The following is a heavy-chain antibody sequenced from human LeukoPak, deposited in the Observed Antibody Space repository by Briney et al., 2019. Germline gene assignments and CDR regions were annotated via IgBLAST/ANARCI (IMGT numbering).Heavy chain of an antibody. CDR1: GFTFDDYA. D-gene: IGHD2-2*01. CDR2: ISWNSGSI. Sequence: SLRLSCAASGFTFDDYAMHWVRQAPGKGLEWVSGISWNSGSIGYADSVKGRFTISRDNAKNSLYLQMNSLRAEDTAVYYCARRMRVVPAANNYYYYGMDVWGQGTTVTVSS. J-gene: IGHJ6*02. V-gene: IGHV3-9*01. CDR3: ARRMRVVPAANNYYYYGMDV.